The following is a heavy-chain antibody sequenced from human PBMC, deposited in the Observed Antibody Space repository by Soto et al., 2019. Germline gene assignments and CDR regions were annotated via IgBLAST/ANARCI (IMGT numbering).Heavy chain of an antibody. J-gene: IGHJ4*02. V-gene: IGHV3-23*01. Sequence: VQLLESGGGLVQPGGSLRLSCAASGFTFSICAMSWVRQAPGKGLEWVSAISGSGDYTYYADSVKGRFAISRDNSKNTLYLQMNSLRAEDTAVYYCAKVLKAVAGTYDYWGQGTLVTVSS. CDR1: GFTFSICA. D-gene: IGHD6-19*01. CDR3: AKVLKAVAGTYDY. CDR2: ISGSGDYT.